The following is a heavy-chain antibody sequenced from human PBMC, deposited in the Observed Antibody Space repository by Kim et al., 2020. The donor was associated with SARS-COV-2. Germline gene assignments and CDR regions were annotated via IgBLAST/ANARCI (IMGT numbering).Heavy chain of an antibody. J-gene: IGHJ4*02. CDR1: GYSFTSYW. Sequence: GESLKISCKGSGYSFTSYWISWVRQMPGKGLEWMGRIDPSDSYTNYSPSFQGHVTISADKSISTAYLQWSSLKASDTAMYYCARYTRRGLREGFFDYWGQGTLVTVSS. CDR2: IDPSDSYT. D-gene: IGHD1-1*01. CDR3: ARYTRRGLREGFFDY. V-gene: IGHV5-10-1*01.